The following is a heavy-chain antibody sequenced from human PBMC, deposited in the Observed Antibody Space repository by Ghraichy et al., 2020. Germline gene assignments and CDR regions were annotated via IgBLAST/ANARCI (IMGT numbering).Heavy chain of an antibody. CDR2: IDTDGSSA. CDR3: ARDPRAHCSGGSCYYFDY. J-gene: IGHJ4*02. D-gene: IGHD2-15*01. Sequence: GESLNISCAASGFTFSSYWMHWVRQDPGKGLVWVSRIDTDGSSAAYADSVEGRFTISRDNAKNTLYLQMNSLRADDTAVYYCARDPRAHCSGGSCYYFDYWGQGTLVTVSS. CDR1: GFTFSSYW. V-gene: IGHV3-74*01.